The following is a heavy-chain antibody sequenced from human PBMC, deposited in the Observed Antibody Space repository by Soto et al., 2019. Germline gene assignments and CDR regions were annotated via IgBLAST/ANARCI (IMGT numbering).Heavy chain of an antibody. J-gene: IGHJ4*02. V-gene: IGHV3-23*01. D-gene: IGHD3-22*01. Sequence: GGSLRLSFAASGFTFSNYAMAWVRQAPVKGLEWVSTISGSGGSTYYADSVKGRFTMSRDNSKNILSLQMNSLRAEDTAVYYCAKGGRNMIVVVIDYWGQRSLVTVSS. CDR2: ISGSGGST. CDR1: GFTFSNYA. CDR3: AKGGRNMIVVVIDY.